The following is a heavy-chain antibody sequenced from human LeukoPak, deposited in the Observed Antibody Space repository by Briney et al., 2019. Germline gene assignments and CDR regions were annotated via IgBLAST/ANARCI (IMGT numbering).Heavy chain of an antibody. V-gene: IGHV3-48*02. J-gene: IGHJ4*02. Sequence: GGSLRLSCAASGFTFSSYGMNWVRQAPGKGLEWVSFLRSRSSTIYYADSVKGRFTVSRDNAKNALYLQMNSLRDEDTAVYYCARIGEDSSGWCHFDYWGQGTLVTVSS. CDR1: GFTFSSYG. CDR2: LRSRSSTI. D-gene: IGHD6-19*01. CDR3: ARIGEDSSGWCHFDY.